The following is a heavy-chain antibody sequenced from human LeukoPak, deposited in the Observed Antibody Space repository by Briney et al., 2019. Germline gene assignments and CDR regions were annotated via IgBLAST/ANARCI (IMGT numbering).Heavy chain of an antibody. J-gene: IGHJ5*02. CDR1: GYTFTGYY. CDR2: INSNSGST. V-gene: IGHV1-2*02. Sequence: ASVKVSCKASGYTFTGYYMHWVRQAPGQGLEWMGWINSNSGSTNYAQKFQGRVTMTRDTSISTAYMELSRLGSDDTAVYYCARLYCSGGSCYQTINWFDPWGQGTLVTVSS. CDR3: ARLYCSGGSCYQTINWFDP. D-gene: IGHD2-15*01.